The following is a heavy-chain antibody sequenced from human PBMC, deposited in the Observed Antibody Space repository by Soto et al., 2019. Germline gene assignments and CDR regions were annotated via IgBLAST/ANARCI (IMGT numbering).Heavy chain of an antibody. Sequence: LRLSCAASGFTVSSNYMSWVRQAPGKGLEWVSVIYSGGSTYYADSVKGRFTISRDNSKNTLYLQMNSLRAEDTAVYYCARDKWLAHYYYYGMDVWGQGTTVTVSS. J-gene: IGHJ6*02. CDR2: IYSGGST. V-gene: IGHV3-53*01. CDR3: ARDKWLAHYYYYGMDV. D-gene: IGHD6-19*01. CDR1: GFTVSSNY.